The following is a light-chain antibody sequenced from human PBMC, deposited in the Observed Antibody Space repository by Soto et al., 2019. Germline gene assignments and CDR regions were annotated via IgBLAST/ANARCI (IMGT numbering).Light chain of an antibody. J-gene: IGKJ4*01. CDR3: QQYKSFSLT. CDR1: QSINNW. CDR2: KTS. Sequence: DIQMTQSPSTLSASVEDRVTITCRASQSINNWLAWYQQKPGKAPKLLIYKTSDLESGLPSRFRGSGSGTEFSLTISSLQPDDFATYHCQQYKSFSLTFGGGTRVEVK. V-gene: IGKV1-5*03.